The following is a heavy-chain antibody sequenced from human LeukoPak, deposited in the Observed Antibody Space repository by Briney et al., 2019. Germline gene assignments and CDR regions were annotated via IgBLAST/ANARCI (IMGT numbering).Heavy chain of an antibody. CDR2: IYYSGST. CDR3: ASPRSYYDSSGYYIS. J-gene: IGHJ5*02. CDR1: GGSVSSGSYY. Sequence: SETLSLTCTVSGGSVSSGSYYWRWIRQPPGKGLEWIGYIYYSGSTNYNPSLKSRVTISVDTSKNRFSLKLSSVTAADTAVYYCASPRSYYDSSGYYISWGQGTLVTVSS. V-gene: IGHV4-61*01. D-gene: IGHD3-22*01.